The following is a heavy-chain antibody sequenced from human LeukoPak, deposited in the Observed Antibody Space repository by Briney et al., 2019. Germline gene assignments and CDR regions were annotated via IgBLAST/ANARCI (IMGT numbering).Heavy chain of an antibody. CDR2: INHSGST. CDR3: ARGRRGWFDP. D-gene: IGHD3-10*01. Sequence: PSETLSLTCAVYGGSFSGYYWSWIRQPPGKGLEWIGEINHSGSTNYNPSLKSRVTISVDTSKNQFSLKLSSVTAADTAVYYCARGRRGWFDPWGQGTVVTVSS. J-gene: IGHJ5*02. V-gene: IGHV4-34*01. CDR1: GGSFSGYY.